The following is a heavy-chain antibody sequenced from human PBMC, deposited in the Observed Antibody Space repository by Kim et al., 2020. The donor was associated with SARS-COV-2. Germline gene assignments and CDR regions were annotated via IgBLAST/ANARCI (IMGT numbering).Heavy chain of an antibody. CDR2: ITGSGGST. CDR1: GFTFSSYA. Sequence: GGSLRLSCATSGFTFSSYAMSWVRQAPGKGLEWVSAITGSGGSTYYTDSVKGRFTMSRDNSKNTLYLQMNSLRAEDTAVYYCAKDYGLRRTDAFDIWGQGTMVTVSS. D-gene: IGHD3-16*01. J-gene: IGHJ3*02. V-gene: IGHV3-23*01. CDR3: AKDYGLRRTDAFDI.